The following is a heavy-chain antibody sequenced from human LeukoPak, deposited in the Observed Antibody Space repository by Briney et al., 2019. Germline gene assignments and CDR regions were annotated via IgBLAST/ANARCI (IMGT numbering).Heavy chain of an antibody. CDR1: GYTFTSYY. D-gene: IGHD1-26*01. CDR3: ARDNSVEDTTWWFDP. J-gene: IGHJ5*02. CDR2: INPSGGST. Sequence: VASVTVSCKASGYTFTSYYMHWVRQAPGQGLEWMGIINPSGGSTNYAQTFKGRVTMTRDMSTSTDYMELSSLRSEDTAVYYCARDNSVEDTTWWFDPWGQGTLVTVSS. V-gene: IGHV1-46*01.